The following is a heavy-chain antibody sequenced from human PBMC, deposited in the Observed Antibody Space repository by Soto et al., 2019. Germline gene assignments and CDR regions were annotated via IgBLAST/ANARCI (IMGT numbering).Heavy chain of an antibody. D-gene: IGHD1-20*01. J-gene: IGHJ3*02. Sequence: EVQLVESGGGLVKPGGSLRLSCAASGFTFSSYSMNWVRQAPGKGLEWVSSISSGTNYIYYADSLKGRYTIPRDNAKNSLYLQMNSLRAEDTALYYCARAITSDAFNMWGQGTMVTVSS. V-gene: IGHV3-21*01. CDR1: GFTFSSYS. CDR3: ARAITSDAFNM. CDR2: ISSGTNYI.